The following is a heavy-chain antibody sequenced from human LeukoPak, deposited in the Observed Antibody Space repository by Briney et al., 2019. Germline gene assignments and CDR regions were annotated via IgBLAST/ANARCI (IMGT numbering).Heavy chain of an antibody. Sequence: GGSLRLSCAASGFTVSSNYMSWVRQAPGKGLEWVSVIYSGGSTYYADSVKGRLTISRDNPKNTLYLQINRRRAEDTAVYYWARDSGSGTFDYWGQGTLVTVSS. CDR3: ARDSGSGTFDY. V-gene: IGHV3-66*01. CDR1: GFTVSSNY. D-gene: IGHD3-10*01. CDR2: IYSGGST. J-gene: IGHJ4*02.